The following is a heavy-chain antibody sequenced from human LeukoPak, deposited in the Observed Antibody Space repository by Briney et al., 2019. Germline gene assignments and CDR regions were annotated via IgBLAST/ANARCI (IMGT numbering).Heavy chain of an antibody. D-gene: IGHD3-10*01. V-gene: IGHV1-18*01. Sequence: GASVKVSCKASNYTFTSYGISWVRQAPGQGLEWMAWINAYNGDTNYAQKLQGRVTLTTDTSTSTAYMELRSLRSDDTAVYYCAGDGSGVWFDYWGQGTLVTVSS. J-gene: IGHJ4*02. CDR1: NYTFTSYG. CDR3: AGDGSGVWFDY. CDR2: INAYNGDT.